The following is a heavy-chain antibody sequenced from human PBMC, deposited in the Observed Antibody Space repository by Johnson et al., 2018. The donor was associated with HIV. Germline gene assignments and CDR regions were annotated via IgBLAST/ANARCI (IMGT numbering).Heavy chain of an antibody. CDR2: ISSNGGST. CDR3: ARDSIPSPYDSSGYYDDAFDI. Sequence: VQLVESGGGVVQPGRSLRASCAASGFGFSRYVMHWVRQAPGKGLEYVSAISSNGGSTYYANSVKGRFTISRDNSRNTLYLQMGRLRVEDTAVYYCARDSIPSPYDSSGYYDDAFDIWGQGTMVTVSS. V-gene: IGHV3-64*01. CDR1: GFGFSRYV. D-gene: IGHD3-22*01. J-gene: IGHJ3*02.